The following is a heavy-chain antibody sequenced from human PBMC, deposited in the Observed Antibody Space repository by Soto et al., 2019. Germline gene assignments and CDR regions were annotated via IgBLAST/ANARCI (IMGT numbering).Heavy chain of an antibody. CDR2: IYYGGST. V-gene: IGHV4-59*08. D-gene: IGHD1-26*01. J-gene: IGHJ4*02. CDR3: ARHVGKWGFDY. Sequence: QVQLQESGPGLVQPSETLSLTCTVSGGSMTSYYWSWVRQTPEKGLEWIANIYYGGSTTHNPSLKRXXTXSXXTSRNQFSRKLTSVTATDTAVYYCARHVGKWGFDYWGQGTLVTVSS. CDR1: GGSMTSYY.